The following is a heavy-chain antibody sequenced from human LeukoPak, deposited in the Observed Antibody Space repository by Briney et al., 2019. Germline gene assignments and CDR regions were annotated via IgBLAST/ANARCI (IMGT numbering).Heavy chain of an antibody. D-gene: IGHD1-26*01. CDR3: ARELHSGSYYFDY. CDR2: IYYSGST. V-gene: IGHV4-39*02. J-gene: IGHJ4*02. CDR1: GGSISSSSYY. Sequence: SETLSLTCTVSGGSISSSSYYWGWIRQPPGKGLDWIGSIYYSGSTYYNPSLKSRFTISVDTSKNQFSLKLSSVTAADTAVYYCARELHSGSYYFDYWGQGTLVTVSS.